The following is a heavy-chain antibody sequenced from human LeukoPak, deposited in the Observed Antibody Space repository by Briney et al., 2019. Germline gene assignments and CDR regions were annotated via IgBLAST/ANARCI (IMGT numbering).Heavy chain of an antibody. D-gene: IGHD2-8*01. V-gene: IGHV3-23*01. Sequence: GGSLRLSCAASGFTFSSYAMSWVRQAPGKGLEWVSDISGSGGSTYYADSVKGRFTISRDNSKNTLYLQMNSLRAEDTAVYYCAKDRSCTNNICHGDFDYWGQGTLVTVSS. CDR2: ISGSGGST. CDR3: AKDRSCTNNICHGDFDY. CDR1: GFTFSSYA. J-gene: IGHJ4*02.